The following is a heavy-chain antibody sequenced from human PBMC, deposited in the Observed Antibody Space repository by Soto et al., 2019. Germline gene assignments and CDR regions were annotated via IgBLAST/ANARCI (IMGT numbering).Heavy chain of an antibody. J-gene: IGHJ4*02. Sequence: EVQLVGSGGGLVQPGGSLSISCAASGFFFRSYSMSWVRQAPGNGLECVSYISSISSTIYYADSVKGRFTISRDNAKNSLYLQMNSLRSEDTAVYYCARAVPTSCCGGSCYLGYLGQGTLVTVSS. CDR3: ARAVPTSCCGGSCYLGY. CDR2: ISSISSTI. V-gene: IGHV3-48*01. CDR1: GFFFRSYS. D-gene: IGHD2-15*01.